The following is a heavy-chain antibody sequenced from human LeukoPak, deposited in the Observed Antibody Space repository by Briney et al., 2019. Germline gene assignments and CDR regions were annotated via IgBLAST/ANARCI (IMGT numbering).Heavy chain of an antibody. CDR2: IYYSGST. CDR3: ASDILTGYYGMDV. J-gene: IGHJ6*02. D-gene: IGHD3-9*01. V-gene: IGHV4-59*01. CDR1: GGSISSYY. Sequence: SETLSLTCTVSGGSISSYYWSWIRQPPGKGLEWIGYIYYSGSTNYNPSLKSRVTISVDTSKNQFSLKLSFVTAADTAVYYCASDILTGYYGMDVWGQGTTVTVSS.